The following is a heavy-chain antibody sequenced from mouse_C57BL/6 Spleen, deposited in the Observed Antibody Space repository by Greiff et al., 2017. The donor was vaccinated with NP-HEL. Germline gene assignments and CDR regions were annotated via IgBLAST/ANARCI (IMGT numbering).Heavy chain of an antibody. J-gene: IGHJ4*01. CDR1: GYTFTDYE. CDR2: IDPETGGT. V-gene: IGHV1-15*01. D-gene: IGHD2-3*01. CDR3: TRRGIYDGYYEAMDY. Sequence: VQLQQSGAELVRPGASVTLSCKASGYTFTDYEMHWVKQTPVHGLEWIGAIDPETGGTAYNQKFKGKAILTADKSSSTAYMELRSLTSEDSAVYYGTRRGIYDGYYEAMDYWGQGTSVTVSS.